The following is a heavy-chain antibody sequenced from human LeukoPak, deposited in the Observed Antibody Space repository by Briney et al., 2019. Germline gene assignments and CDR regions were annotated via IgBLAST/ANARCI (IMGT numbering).Heavy chain of an antibody. V-gene: IGHV4-34*01. D-gene: IGHD2-21*02. Sequence: SETLSLTCAVYGGSFSGYYWSWIRQPPGKGLEWIGEINHSGSTNYSPSLKSRVTISVDTSKNQFSLKLSSVTAADTAVYYCARLTARDYYYMDVGGKGTTVTVS. J-gene: IGHJ6*03. CDR2: INHSGST. CDR3: ARLTARDYYYMDV. CDR1: GGSFSGYY.